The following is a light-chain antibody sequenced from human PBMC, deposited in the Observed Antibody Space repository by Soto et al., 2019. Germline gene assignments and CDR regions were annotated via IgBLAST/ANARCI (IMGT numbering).Light chain of an antibody. CDR1: QSVSSSY. CDR2: AAS. CDR3: QQYGNSPET. V-gene: IGKV3-20*01. Sequence: EIVLTQSPGTLSLSPGERATLSCRASQSVSSSYLAWYQQKPGQAPRLLIYAASSRATGIPDRFSGSGSGTDFSLTISSLEHEDFDVYYCQQYGNSPETLGQGTKVDIK. J-gene: IGKJ1*01.